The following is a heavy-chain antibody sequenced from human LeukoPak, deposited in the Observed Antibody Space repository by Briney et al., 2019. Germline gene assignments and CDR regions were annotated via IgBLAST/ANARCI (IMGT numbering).Heavy chain of an antibody. D-gene: IGHD2-8*01. CDR3: AKSPHMMVYAPGFDY. J-gene: IGHJ4*02. CDR1: GFTFSSYA. Sequence: GGSLRLSCAASGFTFSSYAMSWVRQAPGKGLEWVSAISGSGGSTYYADSVKGRFTISRDNSKNTLYLQMNSLRAEDTAIYYCAKSPHMMVYAPGFDYWGQGTLVTVSS. V-gene: IGHV3-23*01. CDR2: ISGSGGST.